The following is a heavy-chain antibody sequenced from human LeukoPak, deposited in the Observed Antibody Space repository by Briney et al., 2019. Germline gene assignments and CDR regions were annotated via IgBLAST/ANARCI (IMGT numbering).Heavy chain of an antibody. D-gene: IGHD1-26*01. CDR3: LWGARGVDFDY. V-gene: IGHV3-23*01. Sequence: PGGSLRLSCAASGVTFSSYAMSWVRQPPGKGLEWVSAISGSGGSTYYADSVKGRFTISRDNSKNTLFLQMHSMRAEDTAVYYCLWGARGVDFDYCGQGTLVTVYS. J-gene: IGHJ4*02. CDR2: ISGSGGST. CDR1: GVTFSSYA.